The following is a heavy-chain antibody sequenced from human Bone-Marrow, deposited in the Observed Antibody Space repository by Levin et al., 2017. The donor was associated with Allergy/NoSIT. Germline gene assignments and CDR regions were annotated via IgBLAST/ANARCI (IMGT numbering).Heavy chain of an antibody. CDR1: EFSLTTSGVG. Sequence: ESGPTLVRPTETLTLTCSFSEFSLTTSGVGVGWVRQPPGSALEWLALIYWDDEKRYRSSLRSRLTITKDTSANQVILTLTNMDHVDTATYFCAHRRSGSFWGDIFDNWGQGIQVTVSS. V-gene: IGHV2-5*02. CDR3: AHRRSGSFWGDIFDN. D-gene: IGHD3-3*01. J-gene: IGHJ4*02. CDR2: IYWDDEK.